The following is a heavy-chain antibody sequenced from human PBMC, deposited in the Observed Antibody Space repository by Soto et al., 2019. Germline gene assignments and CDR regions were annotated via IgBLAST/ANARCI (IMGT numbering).Heavy chain of an antibody. V-gene: IGHV2-26*01. CDR3: ARTSSDDYGDYSFDY. J-gene: IGHJ4*02. Sequence: QVTLKESGPVLVKPTETLTLTCTVSGFSLSNARMGVSWIRQPPGKALEWLAHIFSNDEKSYSTSLKSRLSISKDTSKSQVVLTMTNMDPVDTATYYCARTSSDDYGDYSFDYWGQGTLVTVSS. CDR2: IFSNDEK. D-gene: IGHD4-17*01. CDR1: GFSLSNARMG.